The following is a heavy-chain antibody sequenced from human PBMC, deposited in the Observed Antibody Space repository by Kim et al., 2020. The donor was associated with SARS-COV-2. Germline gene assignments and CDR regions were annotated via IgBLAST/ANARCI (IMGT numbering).Heavy chain of an antibody. CDR1: GGTFSSYA. CDR2: IIPIFGTA. CDR3: ARGRRMIPLPIMDV. D-gene: IGHD3-22*01. Sequence: SVKVSCKASGGTFSSYAISWVRQAPGQGLEWMGGIIPIFGTANYAQKFQGRVTITADESTSTAYMELSSLRSEDTAVYYCARGRRMIPLPIMDVWGQGTTVTVSS. J-gene: IGHJ6*02. V-gene: IGHV1-69*13.